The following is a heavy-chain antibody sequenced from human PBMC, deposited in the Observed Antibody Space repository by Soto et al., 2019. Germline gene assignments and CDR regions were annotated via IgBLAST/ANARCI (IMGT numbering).Heavy chain of an antibody. V-gene: IGHV1-18*01. CDR2: ISAYNGNT. D-gene: IGHD3-3*01. CDR3: ARDVRFYDFWSGYYSNPYYYYGMDV. Sequence: GASVKVSCKASGYTFTSYGISWVRQAPGQGLEWMGWISAYNGNTNYAQKLQGGVTMTTDTSTSTAYMELRSLRSDDTAVYYCARDVRFYDFWSGYYSNPYYYYGMDVWGQGTTVTVSS. J-gene: IGHJ6*02. CDR1: GYTFTSYG.